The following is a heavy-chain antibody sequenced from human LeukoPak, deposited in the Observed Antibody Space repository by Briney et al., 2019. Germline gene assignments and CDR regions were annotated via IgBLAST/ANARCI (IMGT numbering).Heavy chain of an antibody. CDR2: ISGSGGRT. J-gene: IGHJ5*02. Sequence: GGSLRLSCAASGFTFSTYAMSWVRQAPGKGLEWVSTISGSGGRTFYADSVKGRFTISRDSSKNTLYLQMNSLRAEDTAVYYCAKDGDYDILTGYSVWFDPWGQGTLVTVSS. CDR1: GFTFSTYA. V-gene: IGHV3-23*01. CDR3: AKDGDYDILTGYSVWFDP. D-gene: IGHD3-9*01.